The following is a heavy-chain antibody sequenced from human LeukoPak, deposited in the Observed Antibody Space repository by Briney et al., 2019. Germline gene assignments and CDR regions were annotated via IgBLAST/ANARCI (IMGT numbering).Heavy chain of an antibody. CDR2: ISYDGSNK. V-gene: IGHV3-30-3*01. CDR3: ARTGIAVAGIDY. D-gene: IGHD6-19*01. J-gene: IGHJ4*02. CDR1: GFTFSSYA. Sequence: GRSLRLSCAASGFTFSSYAMHWVRQAPGKGLEWVAVISYDGSNKYYADSVKGRFTISRDNSKNTLYLQMNSLRAEDTAVYYCARTGIAVAGIDYWDQGTLVTVSS.